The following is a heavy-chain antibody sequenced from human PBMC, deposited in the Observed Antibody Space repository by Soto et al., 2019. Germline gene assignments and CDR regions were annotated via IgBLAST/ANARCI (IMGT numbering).Heavy chain of an antibody. CDR2: ISGSSGAT. CDR3: ARHWAYSFDY. J-gene: IGHJ4*02. D-gene: IGHD2-21*01. V-gene: IGHV3-48*01. CDR1: GFALNDYN. Sequence: EVQLVESGGGLVQPGGTLRLSCAASGFALNDYNMKWVRQAPGKGLEWVSDISGSSGATYYADSVKGRFTISRDNAKNPLYLQMNDLRGEATAIYYCARHWAYSFDYWSQGTLVTVSS.